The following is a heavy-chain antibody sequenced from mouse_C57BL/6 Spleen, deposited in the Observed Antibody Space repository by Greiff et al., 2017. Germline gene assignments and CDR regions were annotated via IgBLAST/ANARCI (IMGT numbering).Heavy chain of an antibody. CDR3: AREAYYGSSDWYFDV. Sequence: VQLQQSGPELVKPGASVKIPCKASGYTFTDYNMDWVKQSHGKSLEWIGDINPNNGGTIYNQKFKGKATLTVDKSSSTAYMELRSLTSEDTAVYYCAREAYYGSSDWYFDVWGTGTTVTVSS. D-gene: IGHD1-1*01. J-gene: IGHJ1*03. CDR2: INPNNGGT. V-gene: IGHV1-18*01. CDR1: GYTFTDYN.